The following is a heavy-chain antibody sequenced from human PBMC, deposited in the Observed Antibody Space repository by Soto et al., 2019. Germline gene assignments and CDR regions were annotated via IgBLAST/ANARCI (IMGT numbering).Heavy chain of an antibody. CDR2: IYPGDSDT. Sequence: GEYLKISCKGSGYRFTNYWIGWVRQMPGKGLEWMGIIYPGDSDTRYSPSFQGQVTISADKPTNTAYLQWSSLKASDTAMYYCARDYCSGNTCYEFDYWGQGTQVTVSS. CDR3: ARDYCSGNTCYEFDY. D-gene: IGHD2-2*01. J-gene: IGHJ4*02. V-gene: IGHV5-51*04. CDR1: GYRFTNYW.